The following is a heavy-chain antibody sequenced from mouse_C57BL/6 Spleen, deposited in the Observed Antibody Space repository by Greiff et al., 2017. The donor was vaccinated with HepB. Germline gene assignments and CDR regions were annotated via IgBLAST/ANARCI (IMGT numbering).Heavy chain of an antibody. V-gene: IGHV5-17*01. Sequence: EVQVVESGGGLVKPGGSLKLSCAASGFTFSDYGMHWVRQAPGKGLEWVAYISSGSSTIYYADTVKGRFTISRDNAKNTLFLQMTSLRSEDTAMYYCARPYDGYYDVHFDYWGQGTTLTVSS. J-gene: IGHJ2*01. CDR2: ISSGSSTI. D-gene: IGHD2-3*01. CDR1: GFTFSDYG. CDR3: ARPYDGYYDVHFDY.